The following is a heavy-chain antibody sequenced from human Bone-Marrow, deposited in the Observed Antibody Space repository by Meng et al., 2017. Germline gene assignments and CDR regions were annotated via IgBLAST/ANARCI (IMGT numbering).Heavy chain of an antibody. V-gene: IGHV4-30-2*05. J-gene: IGHJ5*02. D-gene: IGHD5-12*01. Sequence: QLQLQESGSGLVKPSQTLSLTFAVSGGSISSDNYPWSWIRQPPGKGLESIGYIYHSGSTYYNPSLKSRVTISVDTSKNQFSLKLSSVTAADTAVYYCARVPKGGYDSGNWFDPWGQGTLVTVSS. CDR2: IYHSGST. CDR1: GGSISSDNYP. CDR3: ARVPKGGYDSGNWFDP.